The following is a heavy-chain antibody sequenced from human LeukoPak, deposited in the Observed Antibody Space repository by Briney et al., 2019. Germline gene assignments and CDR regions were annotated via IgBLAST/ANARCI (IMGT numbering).Heavy chain of an antibody. J-gene: IGHJ4*02. D-gene: IGHD3-10*01. V-gene: IGHV1-2*02. Sequence: ASVKVSCKASGYTFTGYYMHWVRQAPGQGLEWMGWINPNSGGTNYAQKFQGRVTMTGDTSISTAYMELSRLRSDDTAVYYCARDAFRAWDYYDSGSYYNPAFFDYWGQGTLVTASS. CDR2: INPNSGGT. CDR1: GYTFTGYY. CDR3: ARDAFRAWDYYDSGSYYNPAFFDY.